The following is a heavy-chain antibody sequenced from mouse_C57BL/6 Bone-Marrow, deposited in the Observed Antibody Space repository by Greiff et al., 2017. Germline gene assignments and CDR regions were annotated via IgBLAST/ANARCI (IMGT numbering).Heavy chain of an antibody. J-gene: IGHJ3*01. CDR1: GYTFTSYG. CDR3: AREVAYDGYYRAY. D-gene: IGHD2-3*01. Sequence: VQLQQSGAELARPGASVKLSCKASGYTFTSYGISWVKQRTGQGLEWSGEIYPRSGNTYYNEKFKGKATLTADKSSSTAYMELRSLTSEDSAVYFCAREVAYDGYYRAYWGQGTLVTVSA. CDR2: IYPRSGNT. V-gene: IGHV1-81*01.